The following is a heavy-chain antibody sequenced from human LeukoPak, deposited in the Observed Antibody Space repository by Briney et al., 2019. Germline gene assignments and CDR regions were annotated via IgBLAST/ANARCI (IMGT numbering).Heavy chain of an antibody. V-gene: IGHV4-39*01. D-gene: IGHD1-26*01. Sequence: PSETLSLTCTVSGGSISSNGYYWGWIRQPPGKGLEWIGEINHSGSTNYNPSLKSRVTISVDTSKNQFSLKLSSVTAADTAVYYCARHVIMGDSGPSDAFDIWGQGTMVTVSS. CDR1: GGSISSNGYY. J-gene: IGHJ3*02. CDR2: INHSGST. CDR3: ARHVIMGDSGPSDAFDI.